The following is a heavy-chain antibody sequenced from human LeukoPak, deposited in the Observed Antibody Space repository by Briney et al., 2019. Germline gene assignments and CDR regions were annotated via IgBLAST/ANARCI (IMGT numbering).Heavy chain of an antibody. D-gene: IGHD5-18*01. CDR2: IKQDGSEK. J-gene: IGHJ4*02. Sequence: GGSLRLSCAASGLTFRAYWMTWVRQAPGKGLEWVANIKQDGSEKYYVDSVKGRFTISRDNAKNSLYLQMNSLRAEDTAVYYCARDSPERGYSYGPLDNYFDYWGQGTLVTVSS. V-gene: IGHV3-7*01. CDR3: ARDSPERGYSYGPLDNYFDY. CDR1: GLTFRAYW.